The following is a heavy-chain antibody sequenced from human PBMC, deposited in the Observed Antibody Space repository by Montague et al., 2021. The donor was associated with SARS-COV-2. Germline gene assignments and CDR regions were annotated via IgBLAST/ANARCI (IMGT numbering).Heavy chain of an antibody. J-gene: IGHJ5*02. D-gene: IGHD4-17*01. CDR3: ARDPHDYGWFDP. CDR2: TYHSGST. CDR1: GASISSNNW. V-gene: IGHV4-4*02. Sequence: SETLSLTCEVSGASISSNNWWIWVRQSPGKGLEWIGETYHSGSTNYNPSLKSRVTISVDLSKNQFSLKMTSVTAADTAVYYCARDPHDYGWFDPRGQGTLVTVSS.